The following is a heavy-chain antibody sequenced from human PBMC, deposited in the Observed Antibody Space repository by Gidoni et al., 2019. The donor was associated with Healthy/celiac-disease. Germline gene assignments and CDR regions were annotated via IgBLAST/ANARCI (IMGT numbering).Heavy chain of an antibody. CDR3: ARAKIEGGFDY. CDR1: GGSISSGDYY. CDR2: IYYCGST. J-gene: IGHJ4*02. V-gene: IGHV4-30-4*01. Sequence: QLQLQASAPGLVKPSQTLSLTCTVSGGSISSGDYYCCWIRQPPGKGLEWIGYIYYCGSTYYNPSRKSRGTRSVDKSKNQCAQKLRSRTAAEAAVEYYARAKIEGGFDYWGQGTLVTVSS. D-gene: IGHD3-16*01.